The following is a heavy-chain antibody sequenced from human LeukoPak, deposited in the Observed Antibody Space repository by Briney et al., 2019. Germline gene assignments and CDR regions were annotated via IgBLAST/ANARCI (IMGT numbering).Heavy chain of an antibody. D-gene: IGHD3-10*01. CDR3: ARVGSGSYYSGYYYYYMDV. Sequence: ASVKVSCKASGGTFSSYAISWVRQAPGQGLEWMGGIIPIFGTANYAQKFQGRVTITTDESTSTAYMELSSLRSEDTAVYYCARVGSGSYYSGYYYYYMDVWGKGTTVTVSS. V-gene: IGHV1-69*05. CDR1: GGTFSSYA. J-gene: IGHJ6*03. CDR2: IIPIFGTA.